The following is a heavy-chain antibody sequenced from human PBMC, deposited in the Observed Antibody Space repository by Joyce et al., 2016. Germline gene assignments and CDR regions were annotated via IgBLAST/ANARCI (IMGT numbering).Heavy chain of an antibody. CDR1: GFIISNNY. CDR2: LYSSGSA. V-gene: IGHV3-53*02. Sequence: EAQLVETGGGLIQPGGSLRLSCAASGFIISNNYMNWVRQAPGRGLEWVSILYSSGSAFYADSVKGRFTISRDNSKNTLYLQMNSLRAEDTAVYYCALFTSGSFLSNPAGFDYWGQGTPVTVSS. CDR3: ALFTSGSFLSNPAGFDY. J-gene: IGHJ4*02. D-gene: IGHD1-26*01.